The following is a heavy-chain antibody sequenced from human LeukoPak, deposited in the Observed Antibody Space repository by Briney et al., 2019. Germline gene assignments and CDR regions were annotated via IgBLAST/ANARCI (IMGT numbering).Heavy chain of an antibody. V-gene: IGHV3-30*18. CDR1: GFTFSSYG. J-gene: IGHJ6*04. D-gene: IGHD3-9*01. CDR3: AKDERYFDWLLSDYYYYYGMDV. CDR2: ISYDGSNK. Sequence: ARSLRLSCAASGFTFSSYGMHWVRQAPGKGLEWVAVISYDGSNKYYADSVKGRFTISRDNSKNTLYLQMNSLRAEDTAVYYCAKDERYFDWLLSDYYYYYGMDVWGKGTTVTVSS.